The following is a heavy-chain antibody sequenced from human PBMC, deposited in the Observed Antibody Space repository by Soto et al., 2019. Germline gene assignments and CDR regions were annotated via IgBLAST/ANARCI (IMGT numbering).Heavy chain of an antibody. V-gene: IGHV3-9*01. CDR3: SKGNWGSAFDI. CDR2: INWNSGSI. D-gene: IGHD7-27*01. Sequence: EVQLVESGGGLIQPGRSLRLSCAASGFTFGDYSMHWVRQAPGKGLEWVSGINWNSGSIAYADSVKGRFTISRDNAKNSLYLQMNSLRGEDTALYYCSKGNWGSAFDIWGQGTMVTVSS. J-gene: IGHJ3*02. CDR1: GFTFGDYS.